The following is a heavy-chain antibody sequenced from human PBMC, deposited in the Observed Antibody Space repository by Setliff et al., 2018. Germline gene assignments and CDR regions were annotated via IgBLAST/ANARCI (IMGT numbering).Heavy chain of an antibody. CDR2: IKEDGSEK. V-gene: IGHV3-7*03. D-gene: IGHD5-18*01. CDR1: GFTFSNYW. CDR3: ARLLWLTTRYYMDV. J-gene: IGHJ6*03. Sequence: HPGGSLRLSCAASGFTFSNYWMTWVRQAPGKGLEWVANIKEDGSEKYSVNSVKGRFTFSRDNAKSVLYLQMSSLGVEDTAVYYCARLLWLTTRYYMDVWGKGTTVTVSS.